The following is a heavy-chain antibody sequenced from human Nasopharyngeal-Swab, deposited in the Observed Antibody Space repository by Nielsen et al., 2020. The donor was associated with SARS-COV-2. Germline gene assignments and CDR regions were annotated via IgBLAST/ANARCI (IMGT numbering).Heavy chain of an antibody. J-gene: IGHJ5*02. V-gene: IGHV4-34*01. CDR1: GGSFSGYY. CDR3: ARMIVGAPRWFDP. D-gene: IGHD1-26*01. CDR2: INHSGST. Sequence: SQTLSLTCAVYGGSFSGYYWSWIRQPPGKGLERIGEINHSGSTNYNPSLKSRVTISVDTSKNQFSLKLSSVTAADTAVYYCARMIVGAPRWFDPWGQGTLVTVSS.